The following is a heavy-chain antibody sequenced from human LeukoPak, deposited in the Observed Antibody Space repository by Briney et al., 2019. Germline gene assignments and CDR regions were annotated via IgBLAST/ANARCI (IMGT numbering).Heavy chain of an antibody. CDR1: GHSIRGSIYY. J-gene: IGHJ5*02. V-gene: IGHV4-39*01. CDR2: IYYSGST. Sequence: SEPLSLTCTVCGHSIRGSIYYWGWLRPPPGKGLEWIGSIYYSGSTYYNPSLKSRVTISVDTSKNQFSLNLTSVTAADTAVYYYATPTREAWSQGTLVTVSS. CDR3: ATPTREA.